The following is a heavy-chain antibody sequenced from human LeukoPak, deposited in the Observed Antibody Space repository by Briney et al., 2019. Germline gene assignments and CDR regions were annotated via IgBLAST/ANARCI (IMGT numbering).Heavy chain of an antibody. V-gene: IGHV3-9*01. CDR2: ISWNSGSI. CDR1: GFTFSTYA. CDR3: AKVNWNYVNWYFDL. Sequence: GGSLRLSCAASGFTFSTYAMSWVRQAPGKGLEWVSGISWNSGSIGYADSVKGRFTISRDNAKNSLYLQMNSLRAEDTALYYCAKVNWNYVNWYFDLWGRGTLVTVSS. J-gene: IGHJ2*01. D-gene: IGHD1-7*01.